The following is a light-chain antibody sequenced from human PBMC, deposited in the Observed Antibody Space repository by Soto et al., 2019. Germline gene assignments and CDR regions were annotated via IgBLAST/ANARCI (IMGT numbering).Light chain of an antibody. CDR3: SSYTISSVYV. J-gene: IGLJ1*01. CDR1: SSDVGAYNY. CDR2: DVS. V-gene: IGLV2-14*01. Sequence: QSALTQPASVSGSPGQSITISCTGTSSDVGAYNYVSWYQQFPGKAPKLMIYDVSNRPSGVSNRFSGSKSGNTASLTISGLQAEDEADYFCSSYTISSVYVFGTGTKPTVL.